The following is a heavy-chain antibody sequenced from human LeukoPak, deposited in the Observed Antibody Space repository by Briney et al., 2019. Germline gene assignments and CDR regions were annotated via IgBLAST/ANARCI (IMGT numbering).Heavy chain of an antibody. CDR3: ARGDDSSGYYPFPAFDI. CDR1: GGSISSYY. J-gene: IGHJ3*02. V-gene: IGHV4-4*07. D-gene: IGHD3-22*01. Sequence: SETLSLTCTVSGGSISSYYWSWIWQPAGKGLEWIGRIYTSGSTNYNPSLKSRVTMSVDTSKNQFSLKLGSVTAADTAVYYCARGDDSSGYYPFPAFDIWGQGTMVTVSS. CDR2: IYTSGST.